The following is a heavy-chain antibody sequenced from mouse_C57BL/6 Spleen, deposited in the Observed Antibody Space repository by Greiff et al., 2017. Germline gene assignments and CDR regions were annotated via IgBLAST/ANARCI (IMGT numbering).Heavy chain of an antibody. V-gene: IGHV1-9*01. CDR3: ARNWGLRLYYYAMDY. Sequence: LVESGAELMKPGASVKLSCKATGYTFTGYWIEWVKQRPGHGLEWIGEILPGSGTSNYNEKFKGKATFTADTSSNTAYMQLSSLTTEDSAIYYCARNWGLRLYYYAMDYWGQGTSVTVSS. CDR1: GYTFTGYW. CDR2: ILPGSGTS. D-gene: IGHD2-2*01. J-gene: IGHJ4*01.